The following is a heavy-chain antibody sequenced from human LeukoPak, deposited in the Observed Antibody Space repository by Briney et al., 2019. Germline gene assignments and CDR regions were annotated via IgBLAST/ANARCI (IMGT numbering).Heavy chain of an antibody. CDR3: ARTPPAMVRGAPKYYFDY. D-gene: IGHD3-10*01. CDR1: GYSFTSYW. CDR2: IDPSDSYT. J-gene: IGHJ4*02. V-gene: IGHV5-10-1*01. Sequence: GESLKISCKGSGYSFTSYWISWVRQMPGKGLEWMGRIDPSDSYTNYSPSFQGHVTISADKSISTAYLQWSSLKASDTAMYYCARTPPAMVRGAPKYYFDYWGQGTLVTASS.